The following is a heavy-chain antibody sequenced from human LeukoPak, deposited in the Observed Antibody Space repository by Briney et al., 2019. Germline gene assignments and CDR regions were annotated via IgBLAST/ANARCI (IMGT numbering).Heavy chain of an antibody. V-gene: IGHV3-23*01. Sequence: PGGSLRLSCAASGFTFSSYAMSWVRQAPGKGLEWVSAISGSSGSTYYADSVKGRFTISRDNAKNSLYLQINSLRAEDTAVYYCARGDFESGSYNDAFDIWGQGTMVTVS. CDR1: GFTFSSYA. CDR2: ISGSSGST. J-gene: IGHJ3*02. D-gene: IGHD1-26*01. CDR3: ARGDFESGSYNDAFDI.